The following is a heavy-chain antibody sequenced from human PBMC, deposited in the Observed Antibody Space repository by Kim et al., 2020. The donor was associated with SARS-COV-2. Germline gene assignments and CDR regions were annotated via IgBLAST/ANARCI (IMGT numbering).Heavy chain of an antibody. V-gene: IGHV3-23*01. CDR3: AKCQYSYGSDAFDI. CDR2: IRGGGANP. CDR1: GFTFSNYA. Sequence: GGSLRLSCAASGFTFSNYAMNWVRQAPGKGLEWVSGIRGGGANPKYADSVKGRFTISRDNSKNTLYLQINSLRGDDTALYYCAKCQYSYGSDAFDIWGQGTLVSVSS. J-gene: IGHJ3*02. D-gene: IGHD5-18*01.